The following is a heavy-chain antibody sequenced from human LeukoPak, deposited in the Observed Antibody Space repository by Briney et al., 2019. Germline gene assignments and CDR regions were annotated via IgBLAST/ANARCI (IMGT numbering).Heavy chain of an antibody. J-gene: IGHJ6*02. CDR2: ISWNSGSI. CDR3: AKSSGVILDYYYGMDV. Sequence: PGGSLRLSCADSGFTYDDYAMHWVRQAPGKALEWVSGISWNSGSIGYADSVKGRFTISRDNAKNSLYLQMNSLRAEDTALYYCAKSSGVILDYYYGMDVWGQGTTVTVSS. V-gene: IGHV3-9*01. D-gene: IGHD3-16*02. CDR1: GFTYDDYA.